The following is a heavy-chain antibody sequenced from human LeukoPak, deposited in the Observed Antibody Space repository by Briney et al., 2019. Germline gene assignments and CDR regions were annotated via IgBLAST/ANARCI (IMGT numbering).Heavy chain of an antibody. D-gene: IGHD6-19*01. V-gene: IGHV1-2*02. CDR2: INPNSGGT. Sequence: GASVKVSCKASGYTFTGYYMHWVRQAPGQGLEWMGWINPNSGGTNYAQRFQGTVTMTRDTSISTAYMELSRLRSDDTAVYYCARVSSGWVYYFDYWGQGTLVTVSS. J-gene: IGHJ4*02. CDR3: ARVSSGWVYYFDY. CDR1: GYTFTGYY.